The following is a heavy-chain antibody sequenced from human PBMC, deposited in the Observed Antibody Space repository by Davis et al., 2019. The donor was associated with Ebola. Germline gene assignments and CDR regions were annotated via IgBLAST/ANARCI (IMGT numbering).Heavy chain of an antibody. V-gene: IGHV7-4-1*04. J-gene: IGHJ4*02. CDR1: GYNFTEYA. CDR2: INTNTGNP. D-gene: IGHD5-24*01. CDR3: VRDATDGYNWSH. Sequence: ASVKVSCKASGYNFTEYAMNWVRQAPGQGLEWMGWINTNTGNPTYAQGFTGRFVFSLDTSVSMAYLQITSLWADDTAIYYCVRDATDGYNWSHWGQGTLITVSS.